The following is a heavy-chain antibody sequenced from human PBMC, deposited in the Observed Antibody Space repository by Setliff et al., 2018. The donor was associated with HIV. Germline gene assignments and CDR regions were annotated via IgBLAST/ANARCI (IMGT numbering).Heavy chain of an antibody. CDR2: ISGSGGST. J-gene: IGHJ3*02. CDR1: GFTFSSYA. V-gene: IGHV3-23*01. CDR3: ATDAYHDSLTGPTPGAFDI. D-gene: IGHD3-9*01. Sequence: GGSLRLSCAASGFTFSSYAMSWVRQAPGKGLEWVSAISGSGGSTYYADSVKVRFTISRDNSKNSLYLQMHSLSAEDTAVYYCATDAYHDSLTGPTPGAFDIWGQGTMVTVSS.